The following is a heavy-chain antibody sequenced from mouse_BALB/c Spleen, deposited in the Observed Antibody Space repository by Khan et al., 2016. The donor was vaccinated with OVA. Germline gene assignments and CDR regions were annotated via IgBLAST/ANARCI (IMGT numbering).Heavy chain of an antibody. Sequence: EVQLVESGPGLVKPSQSLSLTCTVTGYSITSDYAWNWIRQFPGNKLEWMGFISYSGNTKYNPSLKSRISITRDTSRYQFFLQLNSVTIEDTATYYCARIYGGDFDYWGQGTSLTVSS. CDR2: ISYSGNT. V-gene: IGHV3-2*02. J-gene: IGHJ2*02. CDR1: GYSITSDYA. D-gene: IGHD1-1*01. CDR3: ARIYGGDFDY.